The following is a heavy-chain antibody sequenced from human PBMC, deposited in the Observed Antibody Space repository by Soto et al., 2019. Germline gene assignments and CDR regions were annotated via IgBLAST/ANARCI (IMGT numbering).Heavy chain of an antibody. CDR1: GFTFSTYA. D-gene: IGHD5-18*01. J-gene: IGHJ6*02. Sequence: EVQLLESGGDLVQPGGSLRLSCAPSGFTFSTYAMNWVRQAPGKGLEWVSGISGNGDKTYYEESVKGRFTISRDNSKKMLYLQMNTLGAEDTAVYYCATDPGYTYGHGLDVWGQGPTVTVS. V-gene: IGHV3-23*01. CDR3: ATDPGYTYGHGLDV. CDR2: ISGNGDKT.